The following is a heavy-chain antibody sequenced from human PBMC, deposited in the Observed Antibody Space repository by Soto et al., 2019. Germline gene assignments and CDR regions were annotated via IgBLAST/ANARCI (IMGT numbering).Heavy chain of an antibody. V-gene: IGHV3-33*01. Sequence: GGSLRLSCAASGFTFSSYGMHWVRQAPGKGLEWVAVIWYDGSNKYYADSVKGRFTISRDNSKNTLYLQMNSLRAEDTAVYYCARYRRGWNSGYYGMDVWGQGTTVTVSS. CDR1: GFTFSSYG. CDR2: IWYDGSNK. J-gene: IGHJ6*02. CDR3: ARYRRGWNSGYYGMDV. D-gene: IGHD1-7*01.